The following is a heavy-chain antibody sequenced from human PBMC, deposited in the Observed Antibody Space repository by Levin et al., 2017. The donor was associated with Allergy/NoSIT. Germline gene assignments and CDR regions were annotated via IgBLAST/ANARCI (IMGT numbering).Heavy chain of an antibody. CDR3: AREDGSTFDF. J-gene: IGHJ4*02. CDR1: GGSIRGGGYH. V-gene: IGHV4-31*03. CDR2: IYYSGST. Sequence: SQTLSLTCTVSGGSIRGGGYHWTWIRQHPEKGLEWIGYIYYSGSTFYNPSLKSRLMISVDTAKNQFSLNVSSVTAADTAVYYCAREDGSTFDFWGQGALVTVAS. D-gene: IGHD2-2*03.